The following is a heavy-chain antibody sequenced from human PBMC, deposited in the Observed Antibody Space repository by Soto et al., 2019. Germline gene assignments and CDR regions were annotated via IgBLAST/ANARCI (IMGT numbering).Heavy chain of an antibody. Sequence: SETLSLTCAVSGGSISSGGYYWSWIRQHPGKGLEWIGYIYYSGSTYYNPPLKSQVTISVDTSKNQFSLKLSSVTAGDTAVYYCARGTMVRGVTNWFDPWGQGTLVTVSS. CDR1: GGSISSGGYY. V-gene: IGHV4-31*11. J-gene: IGHJ5*02. D-gene: IGHD3-10*01. CDR2: IYYSGST. CDR3: ARGTMVRGVTNWFDP.